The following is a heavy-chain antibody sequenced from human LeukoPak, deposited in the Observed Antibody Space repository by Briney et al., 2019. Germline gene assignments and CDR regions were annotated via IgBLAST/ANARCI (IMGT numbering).Heavy chain of an antibody. CDR2: IKIAIDGGTT. D-gene: IGHD6-19*01. CDR3: TTSSYSSGLHYYYYYYMDV. CDR1: GFTFSNAW. Sequence: GGSLRLSCAASGFTFSNAWMNWVRQAPGKGLEWVGRIKIAIDGGTTDYAAPVKGRFTISREDSESTLFLQMNSLKIEDTAVYYCTTSSYSSGLHYYYYYYMDVWGKGTTVTFSS. J-gene: IGHJ6*03. V-gene: IGHV3-15*01.